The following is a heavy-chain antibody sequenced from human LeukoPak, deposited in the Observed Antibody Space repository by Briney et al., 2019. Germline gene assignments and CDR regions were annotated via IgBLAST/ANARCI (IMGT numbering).Heavy chain of an antibody. CDR1: GFTFNSFW. CDR3: AAAPAAADSW. D-gene: IGHD6-13*01. V-gene: IGHV3-7*01. CDR2: IERDGRKK. J-gene: IGHJ4*02. Sequence: PGGSLRLSCCASGFTFNSFWMTWARQAPGKGLEWVANIERDGRKKTQVASVKGRFTISRDNAKNSLYLQMSSMRAEDTAVYYCAAAPAAADSWWGQGTLVAVSS.